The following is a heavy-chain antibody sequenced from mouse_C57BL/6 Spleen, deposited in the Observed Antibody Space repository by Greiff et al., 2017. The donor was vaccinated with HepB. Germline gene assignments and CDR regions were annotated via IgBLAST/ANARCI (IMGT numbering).Heavy chain of an antibody. CDR1: GYTFTSYW. CDR3: AIGVWFAD. J-gene: IGHJ3*01. Sequence: VQLQQPGAELVKPGASVKVSCKASGYTFTSYWMHWVKQRPGQGLEWIGRINPSDSDTNYNQKFKGKATLTVDKSSSTAYMQLSSLTSEDSAVYYWAIGVWFADWGQGTLVTVSA. V-gene: IGHV1-74*01. CDR2: INPSDSDT.